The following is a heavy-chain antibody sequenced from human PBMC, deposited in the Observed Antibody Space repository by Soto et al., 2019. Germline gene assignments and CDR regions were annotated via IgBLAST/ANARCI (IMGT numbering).Heavy chain of an antibody. Sequence: GGSLRLSCAASGFTFSSYGMHWVRQAPGKGLEWVAVIWYDGSNKYYADSVKGRFTISRDNSKNTLYLQMNSLRAADTAVYYCASVYSYGSYFDYWGQGTLVTVSS. CDR2: IWYDGSNK. J-gene: IGHJ4*02. D-gene: IGHD5-18*01. V-gene: IGHV3-33*01. CDR1: GFTFSSYG. CDR3: ASVYSYGSYFDY.